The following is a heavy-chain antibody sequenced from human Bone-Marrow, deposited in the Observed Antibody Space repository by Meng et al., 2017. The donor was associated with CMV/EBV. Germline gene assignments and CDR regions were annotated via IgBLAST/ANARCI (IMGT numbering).Heavy chain of an antibody. V-gene: IGHV3-53*01. CDR2: IYADGRT. J-gene: IGHJ6*02. CDR3: AREDIVVRPAANYYYYYGMDV. CDR1: GFTVSGNF. D-gene: IGHD2-2*01. Sequence: GESLKISCAASGFTVSGNFMSWVRLAPGKGLEWVSVIYADGRTYYADSVEGRFTFSRDNSKNTLYLQMNGLRADDTAVYYCAREDIVVRPAANYYYYYGMDVWGQGTTVTVSS.